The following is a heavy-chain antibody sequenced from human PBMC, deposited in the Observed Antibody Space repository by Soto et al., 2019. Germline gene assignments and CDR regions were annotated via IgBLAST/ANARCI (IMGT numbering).Heavy chain of an antibody. Sequence: PSETLALKYTVSSGSIRGYFWTWILKPRGKGLEWLAEINHSGITNYNPSVESRVSMSVDTSKNQFSLRLYSVTAADTAVYYCVRGPYNYNSRYFDYWGQGTLVPV. J-gene: IGHJ4*02. D-gene: IGHD1-1*01. CDR2: INHSGIT. CDR3: VRGPYNYNSRYFDY. CDR1: SGSIRGYF. V-gene: IGHV4-34*01.